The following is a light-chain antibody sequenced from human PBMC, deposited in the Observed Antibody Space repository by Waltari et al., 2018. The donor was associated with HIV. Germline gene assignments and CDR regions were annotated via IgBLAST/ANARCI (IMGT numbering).Light chain of an antibody. Sequence: QSALTQPPAASGSPGQSVTISCTGTSNDIGPYNYVSWYQQHPDRVPRLIIYEVNKRPAGVPDLFSGSKSGNTASLTVSGLQAEDEADYYCTSYAGSNNVVVFGGGTKLTVL. CDR3: TSYAGSNNVVV. J-gene: IGLJ3*02. CDR1: SNDIGPYNY. CDR2: EVN. V-gene: IGLV2-8*01.